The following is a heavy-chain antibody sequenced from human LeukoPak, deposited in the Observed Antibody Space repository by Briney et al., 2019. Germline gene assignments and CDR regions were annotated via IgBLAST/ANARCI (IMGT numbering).Heavy chain of an antibody. CDR1: GFTFSSYG. Sequence: GRSLRLSCAASGFTFSSYGMHWVRQAPGKGLEWVAVISYDGSNKYYADSVKGRSTISRDNSKNTLYLQMNSLRAEDTAVYYCAKEFYDFWSGCPPYFDYWGQGTLVTVSS. D-gene: IGHD3-3*01. CDR3: AKEFYDFWSGCPPYFDY. CDR2: ISYDGSNK. V-gene: IGHV3-30*18. J-gene: IGHJ4*02.